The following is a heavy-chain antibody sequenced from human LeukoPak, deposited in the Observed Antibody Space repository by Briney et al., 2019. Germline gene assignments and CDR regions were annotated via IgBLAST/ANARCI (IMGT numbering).Heavy chain of an antibody. V-gene: IGHV3-30*02. J-gene: IGHJ6*03. CDR2: MRFDGAM. Sequence: GGSLRLSCAASGFTFSSYGMHWVRQAPGKGLEWLALMRFDGAMRYVDSVQGRFTVSRDNSKNTLYLEVSRLTVDDAGVYFCAKNHGPNEESDYYMDVWGKGTRVSISS. D-gene: IGHD1-1*01. CDR1: GFTFSSYG. CDR3: AKNHGPNEESDYYMDV.